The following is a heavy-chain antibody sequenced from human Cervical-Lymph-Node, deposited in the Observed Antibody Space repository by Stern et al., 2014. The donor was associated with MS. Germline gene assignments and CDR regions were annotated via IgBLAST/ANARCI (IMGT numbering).Heavy chain of an antibody. D-gene: IGHD6-13*01. V-gene: IGHV1-69*01. Sequence: VQLVESGAEVKKPESSVKVSCKASGGSFSSFDIGWVRQAPGQGLEWLGVIIPMLGTTEFAQNFQGRVTFTADESTTTAYMELSSLRSEDTAVYYCVRHEGGIAANWGQGTLLTVAS. J-gene: IGHJ4*02. CDR3: VRHEGGIAAN. CDR1: GGSFSSFD. CDR2: IIPMLGTT.